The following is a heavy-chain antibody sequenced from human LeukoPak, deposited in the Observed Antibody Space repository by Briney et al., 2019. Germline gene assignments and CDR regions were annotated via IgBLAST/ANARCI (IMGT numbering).Heavy chain of an antibody. J-gene: IGHJ4*02. CDR3: ARQGWDYDSSGHFDY. CDR1: GGSISSSSYY. D-gene: IGHD3-22*01. CDR2: IYCSGST. V-gene: IGHV4-39*01. Sequence: KSSETLSLTCTVSGGSISSSSYYWGWIRQPPGKGLEWIGSIYCSGSTYYNPSLKSRVTISVDTSKNQFSLKLSSVTAADTAVYYCARQGWDYDSSGHFDYWGQGTLVTVSS.